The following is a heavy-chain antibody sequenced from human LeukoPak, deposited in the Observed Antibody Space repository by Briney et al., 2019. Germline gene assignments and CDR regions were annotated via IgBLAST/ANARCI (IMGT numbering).Heavy chain of an antibody. CDR1: EFTFSSYA. CDR2: ISSNGGST. D-gene: IGHD1-26*01. V-gene: IGHV3-64*01. CDR3: ARVRGSYGYYFDY. Sequence: GGSLRLSCAASEFTFSSYAMHWVRPAPGKGLEYVSAISSNGGSTYYANSVKGRFTISRDNSKNTLYLQMGSLRAEDMAVYYCARVRGSYGYYFDYWGQGTLVTVSS. J-gene: IGHJ4*02.